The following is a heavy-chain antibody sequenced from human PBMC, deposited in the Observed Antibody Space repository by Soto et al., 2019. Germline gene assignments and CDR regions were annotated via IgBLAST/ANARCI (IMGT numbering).Heavy chain of an antibody. CDR3: VKSARPHLGYCSGGSCYSDYFDY. CDR1: GFTYSSYA. CDR2: LSGSGGST. Sequence: CLRLFCAASGFTYSSYAMSWFRQAPGKGLEWVSSLSGSGGSTYYADSVKGRFTISRDNSKNTLYLQMNSLRAEDTAVYYCVKSARPHLGYCSGGSCYSDYFDYWGQGTLVTVSS. V-gene: IGHV3-23*01. J-gene: IGHJ4*02. D-gene: IGHD2-15*01.